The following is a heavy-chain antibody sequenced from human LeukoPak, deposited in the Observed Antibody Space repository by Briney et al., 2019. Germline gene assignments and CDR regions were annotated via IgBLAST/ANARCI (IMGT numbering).Heavy chain of an antibody. J-gene: IGHJ6*03. CDR3: ARESPKGLQLWSTNYYYYYMDV. D-gene: IGHD5-18*01. V-gene: IGHV3-7*01. CDR2: IKQDGSEK. CDR1: GFTFSSYW. Sequence: PGGSLRLSCVASGFTFSSYWMSWVRQAPGKGLEWVANIKQDGSEKYYVDSVKGRFTISRDNAKNSLYLQMNSLRAEDTAVYYCARESPKGLQLWSTNYYYYYMDVWGKGTTVTVSS.